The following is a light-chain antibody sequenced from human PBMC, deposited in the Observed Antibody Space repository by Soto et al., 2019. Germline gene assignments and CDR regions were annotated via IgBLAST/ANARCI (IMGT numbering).Light chain of an antibody. CDR3: CSYAGSYTYV. CDR1: SSDVGAYNY. CDR2: DVN. J-gene: IGLJ1*01. Sequence: QSALTQARGVSGSPGQSVTISCTGTSSDVGAYNYVSWYQQHPGKAPKLVIYDVNRRPSGVPDRFSGSKSGNTASLTISGLQAEDEADYYCCSYAGSYTYVFGTGTKVTVL. V-gene: IGLV2-11*01.